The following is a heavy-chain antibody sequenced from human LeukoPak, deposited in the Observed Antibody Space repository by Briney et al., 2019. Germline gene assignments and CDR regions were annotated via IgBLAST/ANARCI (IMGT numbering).Heavy chain of an antibody. CDR2: IIPILGTA. CDR3: ARAYCGGECYSDYYYYCMDV. CDR1: GGTFSSYA. Sequence: SVKVSCKASGGTFSSYAISWVRQAPGQGLEWMGGIIPILGTANYAQKFQGRVTITADESTSTAYMDLSSLRSEDTAVYYCARAYCGGECYSDYYYYCMDVWGKGTTVTVSS. V-gene: IGHV1-69*01. D-gene: IGHD2-21*01. J-gene: IGHJ6*03.